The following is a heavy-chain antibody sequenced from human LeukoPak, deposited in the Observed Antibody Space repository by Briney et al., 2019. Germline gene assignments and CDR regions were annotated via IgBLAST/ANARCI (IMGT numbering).Heavy chain of an antibody. Sequence: GGSLRLSCAASGFTFNDYYMSWVRQAPGKGLEWLSYINIGGTNTHYADSVKGRFTISRDNAKKSLYLEMNNLRAEDTAVYYCATDGAGFDTWGQGVLATVSS. J-gene: IGHJ5*02. V-gene: IGHV3-11*01. CDR3: ATDGAGFDT. CDR1: GFTFNDYY. CDR2: INIGGTNT.